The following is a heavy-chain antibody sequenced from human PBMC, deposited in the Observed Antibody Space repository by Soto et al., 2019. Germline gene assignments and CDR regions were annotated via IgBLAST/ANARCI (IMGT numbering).Heavy chain of an antibody. V-gene: IGHV3-30*18. D-gene: IGHD5-12*01. CDR2: ISFDGRNK. CDR3: AKDTATAITSYYFYGMDV. CDR1: GFIFSTYG. Sequence: QVQLVESGGGVVQPGRSLRLSCAASGFIFSTYGMHWVRQAPGKGLVWVAVISFDGRNKYYADSVRGRFTISRDNSKNTLHLQMNSLRGEDTAVYYCAKDTATAITSYYFYGMDVGGQGTTVTVSS. J-gene: IGHJ6*02.